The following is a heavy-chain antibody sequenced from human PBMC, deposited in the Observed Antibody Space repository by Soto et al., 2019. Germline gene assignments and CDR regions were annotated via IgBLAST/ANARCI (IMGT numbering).Heavy chain of an antibody. V-gene: IGHV4-39*01. CDR2: IYYSGST. CDR1: GGSISSSSYY. D-gene: IGHD3-9*01. CDR3: ARFCESYFRPSRIIDY. J-gene: IGHJ4*02. Sequence: SETLSLTCTVSGGSISSSSYYWGWIRQPPGKGLEWMGSIYYSGSTYYNPYLKSRVTISVDTSKNQFCLKLSSVTAADTVVYYCARFCESYFRPSRIIDYWGQVTLVTVSS.